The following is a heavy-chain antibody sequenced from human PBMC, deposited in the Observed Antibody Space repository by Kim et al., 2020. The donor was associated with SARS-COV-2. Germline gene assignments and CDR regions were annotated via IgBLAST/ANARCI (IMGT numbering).Heavy chain of an antibody. D-gene: IGHD3-9*01. CDR3: ARGGQYYDILTGYSPYGLFDY. CDR1: GFTFSSYA. CDR2: ISYDGSNK. V-gene: IGHV3-30*04. J-gene: IGHJ4*02. Sequence: GGSLRLSCAASGFTFSSYAMHWVRQAPGKGLEWVAVISYDGSNKYYVDSVKGRFTISRDNSKNTLYLQMNSLRAEDTAVYYCARGGQYYDILTGYSPYGLFDYWGQGTLVTVSS.